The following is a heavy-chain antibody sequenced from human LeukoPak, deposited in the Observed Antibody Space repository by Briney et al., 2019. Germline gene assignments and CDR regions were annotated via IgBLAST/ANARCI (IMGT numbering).Heavy chain of an antibody. CDR2: IKQDGSEK. CDR1: GFTFSSYW. Sequence: GGSLRLSCAASGFTFSSYWMSWVRQAPGKGLEWVANIKQDGSEKYYVDSVKGRFTISRDNAKNSLYLQMNSLRAEDTAVYYCARDFLSGMAHNLPGYWGQGTLVTVSS. CDR3: ARDFLSGMAHNLPGY. D-gene: IGHD3-10*01. J-gene: IGHJ4*02. V-gene: IGHV3-7*01.